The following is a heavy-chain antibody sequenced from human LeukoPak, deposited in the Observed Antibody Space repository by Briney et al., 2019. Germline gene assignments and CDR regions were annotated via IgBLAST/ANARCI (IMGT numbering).Heavy chain of an antibody. CDR3: ARTTAVLNYYYYYMDV. CDR2: IIPIFGTA. J-gene: IGHJ6*03. CDR1: GGTFSSYA. Sequence: ASVKVSCKASGGTFSSYAISWVRQAPGQGLEWIGGIIPIFGTANYAQKFQGRVTITTDESTSTAYMELSSLRSEDTAVYYCARTTAVLNYYYYYMDVWGTGTTVTVSS. V-gene: IGHV1-69*05. D-gene: IGHD2-2*01.